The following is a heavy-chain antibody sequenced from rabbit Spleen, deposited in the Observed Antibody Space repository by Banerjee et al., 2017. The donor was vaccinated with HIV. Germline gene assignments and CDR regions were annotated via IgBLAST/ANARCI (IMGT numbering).Heavy chain of an antibody. J-gene: IGHJ3*01. V-gene: IGHV1S40*01. CDR2: IYGNNNFIT. CDR3: ARGVSTSAWGCGL. CDR1: GFTISSSHY. D-gene: IGHD4-1*01. Sequence: QSLEESGGDLVKPGASLTLTCTASGFTISSSHYMCWVRQAPEKGLEWIACIYGNNNFITYYASWAKGRFTISKTSSTTVTLQMTSLTAADTATYFCARGVSTSAWGCGLWGQGTLVTVS.